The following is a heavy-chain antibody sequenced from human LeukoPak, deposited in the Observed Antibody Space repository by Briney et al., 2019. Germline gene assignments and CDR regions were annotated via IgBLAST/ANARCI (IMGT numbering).Heavy chain of an antibody. CDR1: GYTFTSYD. CDR3: ARGSVSEYQLLWPHYYYYMDV. Sequence: ASVKVSCKASGYTFTSYDINWVRQATGQGLEWMGWMNPNSGNTGYAQKFQGRVTMTRNTSISTAYMELSSLRSEDTAVYYCARGSVSEYQLLWPHYYYYMDVWGKGTTVTVSS. D-gene: IGHD2-2*01. V-gene: IGHV1-8*01. J-gene: IGHJ6*03. CDR2: MNPNSGNT.